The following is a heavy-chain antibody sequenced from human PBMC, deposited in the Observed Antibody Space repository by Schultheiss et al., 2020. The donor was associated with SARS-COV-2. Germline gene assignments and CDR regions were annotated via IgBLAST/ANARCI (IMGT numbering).Heavy chain of an antibody. CDR3: ARLYSAYDKGDY. V-gene: IGHV4-34*01. CDR1: GGSFSAYY. Sequence: SETLSLTCAVYGGSFSAYYWSWIRQPPGKGLEWIGEIKHSGSTNYNPSLKSRVTISVDTSKNQFSLKLSSVTAADTAVYYCARLYSAYDKGDYWGQGTLVTVSS. D-gene: IGHD5-12*01. CDR2: IKHSGST. J-gene: IGHJ4*02.